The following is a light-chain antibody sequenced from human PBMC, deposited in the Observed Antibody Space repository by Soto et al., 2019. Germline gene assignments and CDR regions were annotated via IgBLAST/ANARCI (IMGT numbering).Light chain of an antibody. CDR3: QQYGSSPTWT. J-gene: IGKJ1*01. CDR2: GAS. Sequence: ESVLTQSPGTLSLSPGERATLSCRASQSVSSNYLAWYQQKPGQAPRLLIYGASTRATGIPDRFSGSGSGIDFTLTISRLEPEDSAVYYCQQYGSSPTWTFGQGTQVEIK. V-gene: IGKV3-20*01. CDR1: QSVSSNY.